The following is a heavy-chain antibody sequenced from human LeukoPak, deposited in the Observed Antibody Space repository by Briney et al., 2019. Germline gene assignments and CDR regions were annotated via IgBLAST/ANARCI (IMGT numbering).Heavy chain of an antibody. CDR1: GYSFTSYW. CDR3: ARQSPQYSGSYWSFDY. Sequence: GESLKISCKGSGYSFTSYWIGWVRQMPGKGLEWMGIIYPGHSDTRYSPSVQGQVTISADKSIRTAYLQWSSLKASDTAMYYCARQSPQYSGSYWSFDYWGQGTRSPSPQ. J-gene: IGHJ4*02. V-gene: IGHV5-51*01. CDR2: IYPGHSDT. D-gene: IGHD1-26*01.